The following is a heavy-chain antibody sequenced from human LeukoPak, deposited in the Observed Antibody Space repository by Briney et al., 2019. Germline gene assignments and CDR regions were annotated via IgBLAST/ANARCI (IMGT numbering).Heavy chain of an antibody. J-gene: IGHJ4*02. CDR2: IYYSGST. CDR3: ARLGATDY. Sequence: SETLSLTCTVSGGSISSSSYYWGWIRQPPGKGLEWIGSIYYSGSTYYNPSLNSLVTISVDKSKNQCSLKLSSVTAADTAVYYCARLGATDYWGQGSLVTVSS. V-gene: IGHV4-39*01. D-gene: IGHD1-26*01. CDR1: GGSISSSSYY.